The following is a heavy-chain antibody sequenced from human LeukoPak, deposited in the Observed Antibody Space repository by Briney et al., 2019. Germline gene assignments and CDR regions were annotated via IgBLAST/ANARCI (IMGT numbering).Heavy chain of an antibody. CDR3: ARIERGYSGYDPVYYYYYYMDV. D-gene: IGHD5-12*01. V-gene: IGHV4-39*07. J-gene: IGHJ6*03. CDR2: IYYSGST. CDR1: GGSISSSSYY. Sequence: SETLSLTCTVSGGSISSSSYYWGWIRQPPGKGLEWIGSIYYSGSTYYNPSLKSRVTISVDTSKNQFSLKLSSVTAADTAVYYCARIERGYSGYDPVYYYYYYMDVWGKGTTVTVSS.